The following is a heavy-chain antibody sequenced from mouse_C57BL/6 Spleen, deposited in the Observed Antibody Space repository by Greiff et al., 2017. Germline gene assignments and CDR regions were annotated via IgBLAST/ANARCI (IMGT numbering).Heavy chain of an antibody. CDR1: GYTFTSYW. J-gene: IGHJ2*02. CDR2: IHPNSGST. V-gene: IGHV1-64*01. Sequence: VQLQQPGAELVKPGASVKLSCKASGYTFTSYWMHWVKQRPGQGLEWIGMIHPNSGSTNYNEKFKSKATLTVDKSSSTAYMQLSSRTAENSAVYYCARGTTVVPIDYWGQGTSLTVSS. CDR3: ARGTTVVPIDY. D-gene: IGHD1-1*01.